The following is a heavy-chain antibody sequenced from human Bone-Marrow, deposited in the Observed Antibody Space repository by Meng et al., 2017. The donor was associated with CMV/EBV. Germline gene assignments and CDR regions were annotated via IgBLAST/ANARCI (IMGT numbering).Heavy chain of an antibody. Sequence: ASVFSFSSYGMHWVRQAPGKGLEWVAVIWYDGSNKYYADSVKGRFTISRDNSKNTLYLQMNSLRAEDTAVYYCARSLMVRGVNHLDYWGQGTLVTVSS. CDR2: IWYDGSNK. CDR3: ARSLMVRGVNHLDY. CDR1: VFSFSSYG. J-gene: IGHJ4*02. V-gene: IGHV3-33*01. D-gene: IGHD3-10*01.